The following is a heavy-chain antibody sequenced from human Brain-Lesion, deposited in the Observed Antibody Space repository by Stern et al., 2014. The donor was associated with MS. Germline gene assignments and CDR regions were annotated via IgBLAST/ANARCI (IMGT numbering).Heavy chain of an antibody. CDR3: ARERGYSGYDWLFDY. CDR2: LKPDGRGE. D-gene: IGHD5-12*01. J-gene: IGHJ4*02. CDR1: GFTFSNYW. Sequence: VQLVQSGGGLVQPGGSLRLSCVASGFTFSNYWMSWVRPAPGTGLEWVAHLKPDGRGEYYVDSVMGRLPIFSDNPRNSLYLEMNSLRAEETAVYYCARERGYSGYDWLFDYWGQGSLVTVSS. V-gene: IGHV3-7*01.